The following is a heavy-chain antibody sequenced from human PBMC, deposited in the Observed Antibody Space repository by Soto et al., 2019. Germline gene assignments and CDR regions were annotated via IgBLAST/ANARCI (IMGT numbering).Heavy chain of an antibody. V-gene: IGHV1-69*13. CDR3: AIGTYSYDIIGYDGTFDF. CDR2: IIPIFATA. CDR1: GATFPSSA. J-gene: IGHJ3*01. Sequence: GASVKVSCKASGATFPSSAFNWVRQAPGQGLEWMGGIIPIFATASNAQKFQGRVTITADESTSTAYMELSRLRSADTAVYYCAIGTYSYDIIGYDGTFDFWGQGTRGTVSS. D-gene: IGHD3-22*01.